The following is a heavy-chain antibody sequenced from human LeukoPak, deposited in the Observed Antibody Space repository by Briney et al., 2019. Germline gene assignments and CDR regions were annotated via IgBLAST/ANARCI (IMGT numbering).Heavy chain of an antibody. Sequence: GGSLRLSRAVSGFTFSTYSMNWVRQAPGEGLEWVSSFSNSSRYIYYADSLKGRFTISRDNAKKSLYLQMNSLRAKDTAVYYCARDGFGELKNYWGQGTLVTVSS. CDR3: ARDGFGELKNY. J-gene: IGHJ4*02. CDR1: GFTFSTYS. V-gene: IGHV3-21*01. CDR2: FSNSSRYI. D-gene: IGHD3-10*01.